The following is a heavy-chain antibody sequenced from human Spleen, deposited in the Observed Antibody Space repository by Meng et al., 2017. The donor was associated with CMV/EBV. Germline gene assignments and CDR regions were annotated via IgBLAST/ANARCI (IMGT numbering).Heavy chain of an antibody. D-gene: IGHD2-21*01. J-gene: IGHJ3*02. V-gene: IGHV3-74*01. CDR1: GFSFSPYW. CDR3: ARHCGGDCYFIVDAFDI. CDR2: INSDGSTT. Sequence: GESLKISCAASGFSFSPYWMHWVRQAPGKGLVWVSRINSDGSTTAYADSVRGRFTISRDKAKNTLYLQMDSLRAEDTAVYYCARHCGGDCYFIVDAFDIWGQGTMVTVSS.